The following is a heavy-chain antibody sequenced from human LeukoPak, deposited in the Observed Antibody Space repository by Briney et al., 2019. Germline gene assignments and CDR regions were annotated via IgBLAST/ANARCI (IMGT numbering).Heavy chain of an antibody. CDR3: ARQRSSGWNDFDY. CDR2: IYPGDSDT. D-gene: IGHD6-19*01. Sequence: GESLKISCKGSGYSFTSYWIGWVRQLPGKGLEWMGIIYPGDSDTRYSLSFQGQVTISADKSISTAYLQWSSLKASDTAMYYCARQRSSGWNDFDYWGQGTLVTVSS. J-gene: IGHJ4*02. CDR1: GYSFTSYW. V-gene: IGHV5-51*01.